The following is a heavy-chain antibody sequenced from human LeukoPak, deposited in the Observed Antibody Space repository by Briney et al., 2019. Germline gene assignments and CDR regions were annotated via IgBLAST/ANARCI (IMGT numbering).Heavy chain of an antibody. CDR2: IYYSGST. CDR1: GGSISSSSYY. Sequence: PSETLSLTCTVSGGSISSSSYYWGWIRQPPGKGLEWIGSIYYSGSTYYNPSLKSRVTISVGTSKNQFSLKLTSVTAADTAVYYCARHFLSLRSPRPLDPLKREVQFDPWGQGTLVTVSS. V-gene: IGHV4-39*01. J-gene: IGHJ5*02. D-gene: IGHD5-12*01. CDR3: ARHFLSLRSPRPLDPLKREVQFDP.